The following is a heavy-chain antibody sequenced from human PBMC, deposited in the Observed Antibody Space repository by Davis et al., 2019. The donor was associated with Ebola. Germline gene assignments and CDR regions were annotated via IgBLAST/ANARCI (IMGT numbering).Heavy chain of an antibody. CDR3: ARAITIFGVVMATNFDY. CDR1: GGSFSGYY. V-gene: IGHV4-34*01. CDR2: INHSGST. D-gene: IGHD3-3*01. Sequence: SETLSLTCAVYGGSFSGYYWSWIRQPPGKGLEWIGEINHSGSTNYNPSFKSRVTISVDTSKNQFSLKVSSVTAADTAVYYCARAITIFGVVMATNFDYWGQGTLVTVSS. J-gene: IGHJ4*02.